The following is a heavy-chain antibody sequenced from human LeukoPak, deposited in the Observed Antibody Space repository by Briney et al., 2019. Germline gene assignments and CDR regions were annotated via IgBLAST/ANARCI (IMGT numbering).Heavy chain of an antibody. CDR2: INPNSGGT. D-gene: IGHD6-13*01. CDR3: ARVEGSSWYGAFDI. V-gene: IGHV1-2*02. Sequence: ASVKVSCKASGYTFTGYYMHWVRQAPGQGLEWMGWINPNSGGTNYAQKFQGRITMTRDTSISTAYMELSRLRSNDTAVYYCARVEGSSWYGAFDIWGQGTMVTVSS. J-gene: IGHJ3*02. CDR1: GYTFTGYY.